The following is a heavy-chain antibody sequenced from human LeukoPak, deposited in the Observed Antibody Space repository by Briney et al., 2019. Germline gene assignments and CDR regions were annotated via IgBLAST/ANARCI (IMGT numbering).Heavy chain of an antibody. CDR1: GFTFDDYT. J-gene: IGHJ6*03. Sequence: GGSLRLSCAASGFTFDDYTMHWVRQAPGKCLQWVSLISWDGGSTYYADSVKGRFTISRDNSKNSLYLQMNSLRTEDTALYYCAKAFSRYYYYYYMDVWGKGTTVTVSS. CDR3: AKAFSRYYYYYYMDV. CDR2: ISWDGGST. V-gene: IGHV3-43*01. D-gene: IGHD3-3*02.